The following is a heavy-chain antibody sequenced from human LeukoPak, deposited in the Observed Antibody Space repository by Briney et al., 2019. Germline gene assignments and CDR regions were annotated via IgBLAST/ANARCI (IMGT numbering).Heavy chain of an antibody. J-gene: IGHJ4*02. CDR2: INTDGSIT. D-gene: IGHD2-21*02. CDR1: GFTFSNSW. CDR3: ARAEGYCGSDCNSPFGD. Sequence: HPGRSLRLSCAASGFTFSNSWMNWVRQAPGKGLVWVSRINTDGSITSYADSVKGRFTISRDNAKNTLYLQMNSLRAEDTAVYYCARAEGYCGSDCNSPFGDWGQGTLVTVSS. V-gene: IGHV3-74*01.